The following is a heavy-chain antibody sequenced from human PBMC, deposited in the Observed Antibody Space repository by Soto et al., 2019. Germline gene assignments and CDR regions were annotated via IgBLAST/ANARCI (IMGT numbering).Heavy chain of an antibody. V-gene: IGHV1-18*01. J-gene: IGHJ4*02. CDR3: ARLRSRVEQLVLGHFDY. Sequence: GASVKVSCKASGYTFTSYDISWVRQAPGQGLEWMGWISAYNGNTNYAQKLQGRVTMTTDTSTSTVYMELSSLRSEDTAVYYCARLRSRVEQLVLGHFDYWGQGTLVTVSS. CDR1: GYTFTSYD. D-gene: IGHD6-6*01. CDR2: ISAYNGNT.